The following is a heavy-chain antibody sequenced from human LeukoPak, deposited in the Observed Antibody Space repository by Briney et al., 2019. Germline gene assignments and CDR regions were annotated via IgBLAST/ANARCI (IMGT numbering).Heavy chain of an antibody. CDR2: ISSSRSYI. CDR3: ARGLYSSWSVVFDY. D-gene: IGHD6-6*01. J-gene: IGHJ4*02. V-gene: IGHV3-21*01. CDR1: GFTFSSYS. Sequence: GGSLRLSCAVSGFTFSSYSMNWLRQAPGKGLEWVSSISSSRSYIYYADSVKGRFTISRDNAENSLYLQMNSLRAEDTAVYYCARGLYSSWSVVFDYWGQGTLVTVSS.